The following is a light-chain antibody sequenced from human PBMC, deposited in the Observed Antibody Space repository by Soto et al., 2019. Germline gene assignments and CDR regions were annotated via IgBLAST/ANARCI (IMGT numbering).Light chain of an antibody. CDR3: MQSTYWPGT. J-gene: IGKJ2*01. CDR2: KVS. CDR1: QSLVYSDGNTY. V-gene: IGKV2-30*01. Sequence: DVVMTQSPLSLPVTLGQPASISCRSSQSLVYSDGNTYLNWFQQRPGQSPRRLIYKVSNRDSGVPDRFSGSGSGTDFTLKISRVEAEDVGIYYCMQSTYWPGTFGQGTKLEIK.